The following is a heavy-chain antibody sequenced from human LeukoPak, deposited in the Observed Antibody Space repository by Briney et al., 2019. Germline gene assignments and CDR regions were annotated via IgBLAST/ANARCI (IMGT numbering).Heavy chain of an antibody. D-gene: IGHD3-10*02. CDR3: AELGITMIGGV. Sequence: PGGSLRLSCAAPGFTFSSYGMHWVRQAPGKGLEWVSYISSSGSTIYYADSVKGRFTISRDNAKSSLYLQMNSLRAEDTAVYYCAELGITMIGGVWGKGTTVTISS. CDR1: GFTFSSYG. J-gene: IGHJ6*04. CDR2: ISSSGSTI. V-gene: IGHV3-48*04.